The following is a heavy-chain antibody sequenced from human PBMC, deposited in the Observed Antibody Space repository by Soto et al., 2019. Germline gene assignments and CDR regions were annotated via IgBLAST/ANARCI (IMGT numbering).Heavy chain of an antibody. J-gene: IGHJ4*02. Sequence: TLFPTFTVSWASISSYYWGWVRHPPGEGLEGSGDIHYSGSTNYNPSLKSRVTISVDTSKYQFSLRLSSVTAADTAVYYCAIYGGNSVYFDYWGQGTLVTVSS. CDR2: IHYSGST. V-gene: IGHV4-59*08. CDR1: WASISSYY. D-gene: IGHD4-17*01. CDR3: AIYGGNSVYFDY.